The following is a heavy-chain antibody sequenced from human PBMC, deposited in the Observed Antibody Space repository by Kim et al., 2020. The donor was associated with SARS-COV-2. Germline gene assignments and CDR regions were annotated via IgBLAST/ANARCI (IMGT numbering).Heavy chain of an antibody. J-gene: IGHJ3*02. CDR3: ARDRVGSDAFDI. Sequence: DYALSVKSRITVNPDTSKNQFSLQLYSVSPEDSAVYYCARDRVGSDAFDIWGQGTMVAVSS. V-gene: IGHV6-1*01. D-gene: IGHD1-1*01.